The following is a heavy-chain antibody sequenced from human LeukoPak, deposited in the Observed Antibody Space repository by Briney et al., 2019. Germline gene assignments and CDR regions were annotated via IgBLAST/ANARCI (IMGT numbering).Heavy chain of an antibody. CDR2: FDPEDGET. CDR1: GYTLTELS. J-gene: IGHJ4*02. D-gene: IGHD6-6*01. CDR3: ATGEHSVVAARYTFDY. Sequence: ASVKVSCKVSGYTLTELSMHWVRQAPGKGLEWMGGFDPEDGETIYAQKFQGRVTMTEDTSTDTASMELSSLRSEDTAVYYCATGEHSVVAARYTFDYWGQGTLVTVSS. V-gene: IGHV1-24*01.